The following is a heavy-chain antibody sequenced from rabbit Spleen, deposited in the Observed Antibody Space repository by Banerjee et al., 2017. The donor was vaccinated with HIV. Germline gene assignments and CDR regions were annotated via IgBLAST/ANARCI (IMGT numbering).Heavy chain of an antibody. V-gene: IGHV1S40*01. J-gene: IGHJ6*01. Sequence: QSLEESGGDLVKPGASLTLTCTASGVSFSSSSYMCWVRQAPGKGLEWIACIDSGSSGSTYYASWAKGRFTISKTSSTTVTLQMTSLTAADTATYFCAMNDDGTYAYGMDLWGPGTLVTVS. CDR1: GVSFSSSSY. CDR2: IDSGSSGST. CDR3: AMNDDGTYAYGMDL. D-gene: IGHD6-1*01.